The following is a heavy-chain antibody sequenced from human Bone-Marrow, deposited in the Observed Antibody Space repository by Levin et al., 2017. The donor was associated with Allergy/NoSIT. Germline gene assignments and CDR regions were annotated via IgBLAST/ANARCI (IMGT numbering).Heavy chain of an antibody. Sequence: SQTLSLTCTVSGGSIRSYYWSWIRQPAGKGLEWIGRIFPSGTTSYNPSLKSRVTMSVDTSKNHFSLNLNSVTTADTAVYYCARIGIYRYFDYWGQGTLVTVSS. CDR1: GGSIRSYY. J-gene: IGHJ4*02. V-gene: IGHV4-4*07. CDR3: ARIGIYRYFDY. CDR2: IFPSGTT. D-gene: IGHD1-14*01.